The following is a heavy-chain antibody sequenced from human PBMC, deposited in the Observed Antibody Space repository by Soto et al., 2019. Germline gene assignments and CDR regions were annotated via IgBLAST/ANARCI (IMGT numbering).Heavy chain of an antibody. CDR3: AKGNNYGDRRRGDVFDF. V-gene: IGHV1-3*01. CDR1: GSTFKNFG. CDR2: INVDNGNT. J-gene: IGHJ3*01. D-gene: IGHD4-17*01. Sequence: GVSVKVSCKASGSTFKNFGVHWTRKEPGQRLEWMGWINVDNGNTAYSQKFQSRVTITRDTSASTAYVEVNNLRSEDTAVFYCAKGNNYGDRRRGDVFDFWGQGTMVPVSS.